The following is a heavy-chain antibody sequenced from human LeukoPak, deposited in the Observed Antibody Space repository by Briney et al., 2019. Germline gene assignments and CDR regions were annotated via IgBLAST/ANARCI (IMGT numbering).Heavy chain of an antibody. CDR2: ISAYNGNT. D-gene: IGHD4-11*01. Sequence: GASVKVSCKASGYTFTSYGISWVRQAPGQGLEWMGWISAYNGNTNYAQKLQGRVTMTTDTSTSTAYMELRSLRSDDTAVYYCARALSVDMTTVTTRANWFDPWGQGTLVTVSS. CDR1: GYTFTSYG. CDR3: ARALSVDMTTVTTRANWFDP. J-gene: IGHJ5*02. V-gene: IGHV1-18*01.